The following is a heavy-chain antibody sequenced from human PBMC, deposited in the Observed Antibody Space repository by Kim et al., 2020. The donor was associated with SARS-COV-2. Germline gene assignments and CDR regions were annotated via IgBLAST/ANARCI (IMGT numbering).Heavy chain of an antibody. Sequence: RGRFTISRDNSKHTLYLQMNSLRAEDTAVYYCAKEGHDSSGYYLAEYFQHWGQGTLVTVSS. J-gene: IGHJ1*01. CDR3: AKEGHDSSGYYLAEYFQH. D-gene: IGHD3-22*01. V-gene: IGHV3-23*01.